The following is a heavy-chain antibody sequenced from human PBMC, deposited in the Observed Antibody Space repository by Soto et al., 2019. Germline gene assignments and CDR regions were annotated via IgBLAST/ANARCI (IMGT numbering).Heavy chain of an antibody. CDR3: AIAEQSRHYYGSGTTSD. V-gene: IGHV4-4*02. Sequence: SETLSLTCEVSGGSISSSNWWSWARQPPGKGLEWIGEIYHSGSTSYNPSLKSRVTISVDKSKNQFSLRLNSVTAADTAVYYCAIAEQSRHYYGSGTTSDWGQGTLVTVSS. CDR1: GGSISSSNW. D-gene: IGHD3-10*01. J-gene: IGHJ4*02. CDR2: IYHSGST.